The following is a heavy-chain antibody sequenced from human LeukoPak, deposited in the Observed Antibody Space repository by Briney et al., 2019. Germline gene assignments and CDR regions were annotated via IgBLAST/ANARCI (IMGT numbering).Heavy chain of an antibody. V-gene: IGHV3-53*01. Sequence: GGSLRLSCAASGFTVSSNYMSWVSQAPGKGLEWVSVIYSGGSTYYADSVKGRFTLSRDNSKNTLYLQMSSLRAEDTAVYYCAATNYLALKLGIEWAGTFDYWGQGTLVTVSS. D-gene: IGHD7-27*01. CDR1: GFTVSSNY. CDR3: AATNYLALKLGIEWAGTFDY. J-gene: IGHJ4*02. CDR2: IYSGGST.